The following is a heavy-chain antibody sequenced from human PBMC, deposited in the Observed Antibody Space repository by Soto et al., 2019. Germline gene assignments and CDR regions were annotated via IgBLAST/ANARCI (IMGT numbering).Heavy chain of an antibody. CDR2: IKQDGSEI. J-gene: IGHJ5*02. Sequence: GSLRLSCEASGFMFSSYWMSWVRQAPGQGLEWAANIKQDGSEIHYVESVEGRFTIFRDNARRSLFLQMSSLRAEDTAVYFCATYSGSYFPVGHDRWGQGTLVVVSS. CDR3: ATYSGSYFPVGHDR. CDR1: GFMFSSYW. D-gene: IGHD3-10*01. V-gene: IGHV3-7*01.